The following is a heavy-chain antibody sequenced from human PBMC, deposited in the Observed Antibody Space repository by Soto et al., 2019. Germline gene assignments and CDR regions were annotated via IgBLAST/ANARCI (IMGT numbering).Heavy chain of an antibody. D-gene: IGHD4-17*01. CDR3: ARETDLGDRYNFYCAVDV. CDR1: GDSMSSSY. V-gene: IGHV4-4*07. Sequence: LSLTCTVSGDSMSSSYWSWIRQPAGKGLEWVGRLYPSGSTNYNPSLRSRVTMSVDTSKNQFSLRLSSVTAADTAVYYCARETDLGDRYNFYCAVDVWGQGTTVTVS. J-gene: IGHJ6*02. CDR2: LYPSGST.